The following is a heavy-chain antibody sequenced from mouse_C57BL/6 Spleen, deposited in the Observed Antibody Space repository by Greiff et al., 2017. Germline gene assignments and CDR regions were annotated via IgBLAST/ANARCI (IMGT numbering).Heavy chain of an antibody. V-gene: IGHV14-1*01. D-gene: IGHD1-1*01. Sequence: VQLQQPGAELVRPGASVKLSCTASGFNIKDYYMHWVKQRPEQGLEWIGRIDPEDGDTEYAPKFQGKATMTADTSSNTAYLQLSSLTSEDTAVYYCTRWGTVGADYAMDYWGQGTSVTVSS. J-gene: IGHJ4*01. CDR3: TRWGTVGADYAMDY. CDR2: IDPEDGDT. CDR1: GFNIKDYY.